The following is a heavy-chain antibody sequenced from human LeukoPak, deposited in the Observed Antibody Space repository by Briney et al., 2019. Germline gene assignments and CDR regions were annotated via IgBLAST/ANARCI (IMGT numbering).Heavy chain of an antibody. CDR2: ITSSSSYI. CDR1: GFIFSIYN. J-gene: IGHJ6*03. CDR3: AREWELLDYYYYMDV. D-gene: IGHD1-26*01. Sequence: PGGSLRLSCAASGFIFSIYNMNWVRQAPGKGLEWVSSITSSSSYIYYADSVKGRFTISRDNAKNSLYLQMNSLRAEDTAVYYCAREWELLDYYYYMDVWGKGTTVTVSS. V-gene: IGHV3-21*01.